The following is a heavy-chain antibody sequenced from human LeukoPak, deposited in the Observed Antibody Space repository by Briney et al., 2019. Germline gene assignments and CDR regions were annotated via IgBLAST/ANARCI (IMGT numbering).Heavy chain of an antibody. J-gene: IGHJ4*02. CDR1: GYTFTSYD. D-gene: IGHD6-13*01. CDR3: ARDSGIAAAGPAAG. CDR2: ISAYNGNT. V-gene: IGHV1-18*01. Sequence: GASVKVSCKASGYTFTSYDINWVRQATGQGLEWMGWISAYNGNTNYAQKLQGRVTMTTDTSTSTAYMELRSLRSDDTAVYYCARDSGIAAAGPAAGWGQGTLVTVSS.